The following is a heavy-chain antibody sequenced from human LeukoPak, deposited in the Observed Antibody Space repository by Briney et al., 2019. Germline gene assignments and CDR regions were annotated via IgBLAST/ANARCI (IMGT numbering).Heavy chain of an antibody. Sequence: PSETLSLTCTVSGGSISSYYWSWIRQPPGKGLEWIGYIYTSGSTNYNPSLKSRVTISVDTSKNQFSLKLSSVAAADTAVYYCARGEYSSSPLYYYYYYMDVWGKGTTVTVSS. J-gene: IGHJ6*03. V-gene: IGHV4-4*09. CDR3: ARGEYSSSPLYYYYYYMDV. CDR1: GGSISSYY. D-gene: IGHD6-6*01. CDR2: IYTSGST.